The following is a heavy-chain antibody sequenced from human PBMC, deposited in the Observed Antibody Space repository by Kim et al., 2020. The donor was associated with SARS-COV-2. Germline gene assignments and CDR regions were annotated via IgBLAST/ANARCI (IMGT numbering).Heavy chain of an antibody. J-gene: IGHJ4*02. V-gene: IGHV3-30*07. D-gene: IGHD2-8*01. Sequence: VKGRFTISRDKSKNTLYLQMNSLRAEDTAVYYCARERGYCTNGVCYTFDYWGQGTLVTVSS. CDR3: ARERGYCTNGVCYTFDY.